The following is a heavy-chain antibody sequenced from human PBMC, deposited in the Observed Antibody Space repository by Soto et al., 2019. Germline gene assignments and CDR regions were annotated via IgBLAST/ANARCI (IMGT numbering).Heavy chain of an antibody. J-gene: IGHJ4*02. V-gene: IGHV4-59*01. CDR3: AGADEGLVEY. CDR2: IYYSGST. D-gene: IGHD6-6*01. CDR1: GGSISSNY. Sequence: QVQLQESGPGLVKPSETLSLTCTVSGGSISSNYWSWIRQPPGKGLEWIGHIYYSGSTNYNPSLKSRVRISVDTSKNQCSLKVSSVTAADTAVYYWAGADEGLVEYWGQGTLVIVSA.